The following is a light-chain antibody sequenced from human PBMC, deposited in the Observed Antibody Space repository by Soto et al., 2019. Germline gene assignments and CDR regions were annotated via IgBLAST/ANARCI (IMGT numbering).Light chain of an antibody. CDR1: SSNIGRNT. J-gene: IGLJ2*01. CDR2: TNN. Sequence: QLVLTQPPSASGTPGQRVTISCSGNSSNIGRNTVNWYQQFPGTAPKLLIYTNNQRPSGVPDRFSGSKSGTSASLAISGLQSEDEADYYCAAWDYSLNGRVVFGGGTKVTVL. CDR3: AAWDYSLNGRVV. V-gene: IGLV1-44*01.